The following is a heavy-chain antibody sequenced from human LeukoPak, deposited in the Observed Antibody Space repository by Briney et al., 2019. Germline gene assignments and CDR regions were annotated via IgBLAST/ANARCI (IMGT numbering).Heavy chain of an antibody. CDR1: GYTFTSYG. V-gene: IGHV1-18*01. J-gene: IGHJ4*02. CDR3: ARDNSSSCREN. CDR2: ISCYNGNT. Sequence: ASVKVSCKTSGYTFTSYGISWVRQAPGQGLEWVGWISCYNGNTNYAQKFQGRVTMTTDTSTSTVYMELNSLTSDDTAVYYRARDNSSSCRENWGQGTLVTVSS. D-gene: IGHD2-2*01.